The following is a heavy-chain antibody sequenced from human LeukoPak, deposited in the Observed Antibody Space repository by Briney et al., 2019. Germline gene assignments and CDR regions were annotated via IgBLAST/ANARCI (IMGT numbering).Heavy chain of an antibody. CDR1: GGTFISYA. Sequence: SVTVSCKASGGTFISYAISWVRQAPGQGLEWMGRIIPIFGIANYPQKFQGRVTITADKSTSTAYMELSSLRSEDTAVYYCARPDYYDSSGYIYYYYYGMDVWGQGTTVTVSS. J-gene: IGHJ6*02. CDR3: ARPDYYDSSGYIYYYYYGMDV. CDR2: IIPIFGIA. D-gene: IGHD3-22*01. V-gene: IGHV1-69*10.